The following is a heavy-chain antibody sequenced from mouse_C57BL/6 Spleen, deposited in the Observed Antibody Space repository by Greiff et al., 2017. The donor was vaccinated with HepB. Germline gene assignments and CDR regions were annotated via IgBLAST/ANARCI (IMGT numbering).Heavy chain of an antibody. CDR2: INPGSGGT. CDR1: GYAFNHYL. CDR3: ARSPDSSRFSWFAY. V-gene: IGHV1-54*01. D-gene: IGHD3-2*02. J-gene: IGHJ3*01. Sequence: VQLQQSGAELVRPGTSVKVSCKASGYAFNHYLIEWVKQRPGQGLEWIGVINPGSGGTNYNEKFKGKETLTADKSSSTAYMQLSSLPSVDSAVYFCARSPDSSRFSWFAYWGHGTLVTVSA.